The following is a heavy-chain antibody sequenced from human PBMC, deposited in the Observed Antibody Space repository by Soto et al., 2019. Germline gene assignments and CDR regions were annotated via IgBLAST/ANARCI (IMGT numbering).Heavy chain of an antibody. CDR2: IYHSGST. D-gene: IGHD4-17*01. V-gene: IGHV4-30-2*01. Sequence: QVQLQESGSGLVKPSQTLSLTCGVSGGSISSGAYSWSWIRQPPGKGLEWIGYIYHSGSTYYNPSLKSRVTMSVDRSKNQFPLNGSAVTAADTAVYYCARVVGVYGDPPYFQHGGQGTLVTVSS. CDR3: ARVVGVYGDPPYFQH. CDR1: GGSISSGAYS. J-gene: IGHJ1*01.